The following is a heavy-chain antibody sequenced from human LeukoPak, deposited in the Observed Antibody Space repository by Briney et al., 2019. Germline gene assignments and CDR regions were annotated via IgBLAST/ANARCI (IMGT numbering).Heavy chain of an antibody. CDR1: GFTVSSNY. CDR3: AKEVAVADHAFDI. CDR2: MYSGGST. J-gene: IGHJ3*02. Sequence: GGSLRLSCAASGFTVSSNYMSWVRQAPGKGLEWVSVMYSGGSTYYADSVQGRFTISRDSSKNTVYLQMNSLRAEDTAVYYCAKEVAVADHAFDIWGQGTMVTVSS. D-gene: IGHD6-19*01. V-gene: IGHV3-53*01.